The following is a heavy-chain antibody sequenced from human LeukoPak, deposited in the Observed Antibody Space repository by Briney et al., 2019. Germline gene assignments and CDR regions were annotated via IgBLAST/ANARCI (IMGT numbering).Heavy chain of an antibody. CDR3: ARDSN. CDR2: ISYDGSNK. CDR1: GFTFSSYA. J-gene: IGHJ4*02. V-gene: IGHV3-30*04. Sequence: GGSLRLSCAASGFTFSSYAMHWVRQAPGKGLEWVAVISYDGSNKYYADSVKGRFTISRDNSKNTLYLQMNSLRAEDTAVYYCARDSNWGQGILVTVSS.